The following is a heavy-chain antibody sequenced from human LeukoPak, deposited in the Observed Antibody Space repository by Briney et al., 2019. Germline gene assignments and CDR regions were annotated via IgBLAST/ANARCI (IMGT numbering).Heavy chain of an antibody. J-gene: IGHJ3*02. CDR3: AKDGAVDPGASDI. Sequence: GGSLRLSCAASGFTFSSYGMHWVRQAPGKGLEWVAVIWYDGSNKYYADSVKGRFTISRDNSKNTLYLQMNSLRAEDTAVYYCAKDGAVDPGASDIWGQGTMVTASS. CDR1: GFTFSSYG. CDR2: IWYDGSNK. V-gene: IGHV3-33*06. D-gene: IGHD4-23*01.